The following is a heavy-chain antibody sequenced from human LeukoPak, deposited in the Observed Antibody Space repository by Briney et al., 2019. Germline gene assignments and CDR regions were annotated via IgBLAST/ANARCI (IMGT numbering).Heavy chain of an antibody. V-gene: IGHV3-53*01. Sequence: PGGSLRLSCAASGFTVSTNYMNWVRQAPGKGLEWVSVIFSGGSTYYAEFVKGRFTISRDNSKNTVYLQVDSLRAEDTAVYYCARGSYYDSSGYYSRAFDIWGQGTMVTVSS. CDR1: GFTVSTNY. J-gene: IGHJ3*02. CDR3: ARGSYYDSSGYYSRAFDI. D-gene: IGHD3-22*01. CDR2: IFSGGST.